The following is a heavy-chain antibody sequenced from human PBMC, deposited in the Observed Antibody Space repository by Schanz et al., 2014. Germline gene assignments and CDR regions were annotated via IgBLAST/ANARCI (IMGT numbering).Heavy chain of an antibody. Sequence: QVQLVESGGGVVRPGRSLRLSCATSGFTFSRFGMHWVRQAPGKGPEWVSITYSGGSTYYADSMKGRITISGDNSKNTQYHLMNRLRAEDTAVYYCAKDLIRGWSGFDYWGQGTLVTVSS. CDR3: AKDLIRGWSGFDY. V-gene: IGHV3-NL1*01. J-gene: IGHJ4*02. CDR1: GFTFSRFG. CDR2: TYSGGST. D-gene: IGHD6-19*01.